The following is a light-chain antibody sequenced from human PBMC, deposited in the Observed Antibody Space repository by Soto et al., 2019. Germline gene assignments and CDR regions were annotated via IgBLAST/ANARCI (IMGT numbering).Light chain of an antibody. Sequence: QSALTQPASVSGSPGQSITISCTGTSSDIGGYNYVSWYQQHPGKAPKLLIYEVTNRPSGVSDRFSGSKSDSTASLTISGLQADDEADYYCTSWTTNNIPYVFGTGTKVTV. V-gene: IGLV2-14*03. J-gene: IGLJ1*01. CDR2: EVT. CDR1: SSDIGGYNY. CDR3: TSWTTNNIPYV.